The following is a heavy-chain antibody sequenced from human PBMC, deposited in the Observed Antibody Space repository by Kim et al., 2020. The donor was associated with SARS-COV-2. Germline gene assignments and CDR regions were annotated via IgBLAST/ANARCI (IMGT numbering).Heavy chain of an antibody. CDR3: ARVRWLQIDY. D-gene: IGHD5-12*01. Sequence: GGSLRLSCAASGFIFSSYEMNWVRQVPGKGLEWVSYISNTGDTIYYADSVKGRFTLSRDNAMNSLYLQMNSLRAEDTAIYYCARVRWLQIDYWGQGTLVTVSS. CDR2: ISNTGDTI. CDR1: GFIFSSYE. J-gene: IGHJ4*02. V-gene: IGHV3-48*03.